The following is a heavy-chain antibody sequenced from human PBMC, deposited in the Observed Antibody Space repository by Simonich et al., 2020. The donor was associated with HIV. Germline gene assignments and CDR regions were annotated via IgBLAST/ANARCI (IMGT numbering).Heavy chain of an antibody. CDR3: AHSPGGGSGSYYNYFDY. D-gene: IGHD3-10*01. Sequence: QITLKESGPTLVKPTQTLTLTCTFSGFSLSTSGVGVGWLRQPQGKALAWLALIYWDDDKRDSPSLKSRLTITKDTSKNHVVLTMTNMDPVDTATYYCAHSPGGGSGSYYNYFDYWGQGTLVTVSS. V-gene: IGHV2-5*02. J-gene: IGHJ4*02. CDR2: IYWDDDK. CDR1: GFSLSTSGVG.